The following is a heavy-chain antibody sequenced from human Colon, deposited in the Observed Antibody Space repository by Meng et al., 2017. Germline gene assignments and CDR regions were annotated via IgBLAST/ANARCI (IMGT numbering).Heavy chain of an antibody. D-gene: IGHD2-15*01. CDR2: IYYSGTT. V-gene: IGHV4-61*01. CDR3: ARLSGGQWLDS. Sequence: QGQLQGSGPGLVRPSETLSLTCTVSGGSVNSDNYYWNWLRQPPGKGLEWIGYIYYSGTTNYNPSLKSRVTISLYTSKNQFSLRLTSVAAADTAVYYCARLSGGQWLDSWGQGTLVTVSS. CDR1: GGSVNSDNYY. J-gene: IGHJ4*02.